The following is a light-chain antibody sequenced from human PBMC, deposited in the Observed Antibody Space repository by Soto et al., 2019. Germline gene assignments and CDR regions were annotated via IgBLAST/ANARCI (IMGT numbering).Light chain of an antibody. Sequence: QSVLTQPASVSGSPGQSITISCTGTSSDVGGYNAVSWYQQHPGRAPKLMIYDVSNRPSGISNRFSGSKSGSTASLTISGLQAEDDADYYCSSYTRSGVYVFGAGTKVTV. J-gene: IGLJ1*01. CDR2: DVS. V-gene: IGLV2-14*01. CDR3: SSYTRSGVYV. CDR1: SSDVGGYNA.